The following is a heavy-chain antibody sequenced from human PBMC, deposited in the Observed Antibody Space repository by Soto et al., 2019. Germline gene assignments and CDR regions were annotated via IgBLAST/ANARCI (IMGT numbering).Heavy chain of an antibody. Sequence: QVQLVESGGGVVQPGRSLRLSCAASGFTFSSYGIHWVRQAPGKGLEWVAVIWYDGSNKYYADSVKGRFTISRDNSKNTLYLQMNSLRVEDTAVYYCARDRDSGSYFPVFDYWGQGTLVTVSS. D-gene: IGHD1-26*01. CDR2: IWYDGSNK. CDR3: ARDRDSGSYFPVFDY. J-gene: IGHJ4*02. V-gene: IGHV3-33*01. CDR1: GFTFSSYG.